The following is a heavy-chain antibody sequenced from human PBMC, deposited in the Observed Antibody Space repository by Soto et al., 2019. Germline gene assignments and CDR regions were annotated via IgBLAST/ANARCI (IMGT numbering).Heavy chain of an antibody. CDR2: ISSSSSYI. CDR1: GFTFSSYS. D-gene: IGHD2-2*01. V-gene: IGHV3-21*01. J-gene: IGHJ4*02. CDR3: ARDSYWEESAAIDFDY. Sequence: GGSLRLSCAASGFTFSSYSMNWVRQAPGKGLEWVSSISSSSSYIYYADSVKGRFTISRDNAKNSLYLQMNSLRAEDTAVYYCARDSYWEESAAIDFDYWGQGTLVTVSS.